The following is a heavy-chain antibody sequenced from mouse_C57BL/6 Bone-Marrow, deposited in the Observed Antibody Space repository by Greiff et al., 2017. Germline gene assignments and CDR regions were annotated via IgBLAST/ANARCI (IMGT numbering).Heavy chain of an antibody. CDR1: GYSITSGYY. Sequence: DVQLQESGPGLVQPSQSLSLTCSVTGYSITSGYYWNWIRQFPGKKLEWMGYISYDGSNNYNPSLKNRISITRDTSKNLVFLKLNSVTTEDTATYYCARDEGGYDILYAMDYWGQGTSVTVSS. D-gene: IGHD2-2*01. V-gene: IGHV3-6*01. CDR3: ARDEGGYDILYAMDY. J-gene: IGHJ4*01. CDR2: ISYDGSN.